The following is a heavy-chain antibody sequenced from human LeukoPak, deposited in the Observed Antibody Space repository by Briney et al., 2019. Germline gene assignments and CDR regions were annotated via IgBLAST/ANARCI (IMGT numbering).Heavy chain of an antibody. CDR1: GGSISSSGYS. Sequence: SETLSLTCTVSGGSISSSGYSWGWIRQPPGKGLEWIGNINYSGSTYYNPSLKSRVTIFVDTSKNQFSLKLSSVTAADTAVYYCARDQAYSSSSSFDYWGQGTLVTVSS. V-gene: IGHV4-39*02. CDR3: ARDQAYSSSSSFDY. D-gene: IGHD6-6*01. CDR2: INYSGST. J-gene: IGHJ4*02.